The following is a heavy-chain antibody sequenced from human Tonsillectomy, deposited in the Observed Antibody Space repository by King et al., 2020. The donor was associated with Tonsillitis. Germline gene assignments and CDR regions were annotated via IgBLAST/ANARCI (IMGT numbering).Heavy chain of an antibody. V-gene: IGHV3-7*03. J-gene: IGHJ3*01. CDR3: ARYMCPTAGVPYYDAFDF. Sequence: VQLVESGGGLVQPGESLRLSCEASGYNFSDFWMTWVRQAPGKGLEWVANIRKDGSKMNYMDSVKGRFTISRDNAKSSLYLQMDSLRSDDTDVYFCARYMCPTAGVPYYDAFDFWGQGTMVTVSS. CDR2: IRKDGSKM. D-gene: IGHD2-8*02. CDR1: GYNFSDFW.